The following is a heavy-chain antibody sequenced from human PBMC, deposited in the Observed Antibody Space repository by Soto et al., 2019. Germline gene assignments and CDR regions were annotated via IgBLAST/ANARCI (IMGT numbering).Heavy chain of an antibody. J-gene: IGHJ6*02. CDR1: GGTFSSYA. V-gene: IGHV1-69*01. D-gene: IGHD1-26*01. CDR3: ASWSGSYGPPYYYYGMDV. Sequence: QVQLVQSGAEVKKPGSSVKVSCKASGGTFSSYAISWVRQAPGQGLEWMGGIIPIFGTANYAQKFQGRVTITADESTSTAYMELSSLRSDDTAVYYCASWSGSYGPPYYYYGMDVWGQGTTVTVSS. CDR2: IIPIFGTA.